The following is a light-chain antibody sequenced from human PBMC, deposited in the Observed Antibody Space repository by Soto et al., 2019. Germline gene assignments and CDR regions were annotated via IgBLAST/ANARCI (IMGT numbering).Light chain of an antibody. CDR1: SSDVGANNY. CDR2: DVS. CDR3: SSYTVSNTGV. Sequence: QSVLTQPASVSGSPGQSITISCAGTSSDVGANNYVSWYQQHPGKAPKLIIYDVSNRPSGISSRFSGSRSVNTASLTISGLQAEDEGDYYCSSYTVSNTGVFGGGTKVTVL. V-gene: IGLV2-14*03. J-gene: IGLJ3*02.